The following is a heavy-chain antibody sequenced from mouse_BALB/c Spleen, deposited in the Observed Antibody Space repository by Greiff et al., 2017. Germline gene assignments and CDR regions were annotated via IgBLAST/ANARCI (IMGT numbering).Heavy chain of an antibody. J-gene: IGHJ4*01. V-gene: IGHV8-12*01. CDR3: ARRGGLAMDY. CDR1: GFSLSTSGMG. CDR2: IYWDDDK. Sequence: QVILKESGPGILQPSQTLSLTCSFSGFSLSTSGMGVSWIRQPSGKGLEWLAHIYWDDDKRYNPSLKSRLTISKDTSSNQVFLKITSVDTADTATYYCARRGGLAMDYWGQGTSVTVSS. D-gene: IGHD3-1*01.